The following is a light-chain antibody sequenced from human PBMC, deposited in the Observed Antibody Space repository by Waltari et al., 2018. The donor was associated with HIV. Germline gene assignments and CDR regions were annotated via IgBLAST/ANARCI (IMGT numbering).Light chain of an antibody. V-gene: IGKV1-5*03. J-gene: IGKJ4*01. CDR1: QSISSW. CDR3: QQYNSYPLT. Sequence: DIQMTQSPSTLSASVGDRVPITCRASQSISSWLAWYQQKPGKAPKLLIYKASSLESGVPSRFSGSGSGTEFTLTISSLQPDDFAAYYCQQYNSYPLTFGGGTKVEIK. CDR2: KAS.